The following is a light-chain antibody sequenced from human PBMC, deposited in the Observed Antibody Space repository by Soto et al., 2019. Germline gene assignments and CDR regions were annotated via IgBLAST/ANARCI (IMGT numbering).Light chain of an antibody. J-gene: IGLJ1*01. CDR1: ISDVGGYNY. CDR3: SSYTSSSTSYV. Sequence: QSVLRQPSAGFGPPGQSNTISCTGTISDVGGYNYVSWYQQHPGKAPKLMIYEVSNRPSGVSNRFSGSKSGNKASLTISGLQAEDEADYYCSSYTSSSTSYVFGTGTKV. V-gene: IGLV2-14*01. CDR2: EVS.